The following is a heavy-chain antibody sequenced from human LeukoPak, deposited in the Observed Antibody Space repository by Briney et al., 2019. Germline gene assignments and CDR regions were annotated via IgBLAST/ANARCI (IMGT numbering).Heavy chain of an antibody. Sequence: GESLKISCKGSGYSLTSYWIGCVRQMPGKGLEWMGIIYPGDSDTRYSPSFQGQVTISADKSISTAYLQWSSLKASDTAMYYCARHVDTAMAAFDYWGQGTLVTVSS. CDR2: IYPGDSDT. D-gene: IGHD5-18*01. V-gene: IGHV5-51*01. CDR3: ARHVDTAMAAFDY. J-gene: IGHJ4*02. CDR1: GYSLTSYW.